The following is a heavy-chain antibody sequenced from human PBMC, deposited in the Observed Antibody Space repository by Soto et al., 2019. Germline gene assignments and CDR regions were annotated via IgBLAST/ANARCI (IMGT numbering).Heavy chain of an antibody. Sequence: EVQLVESGGGLVKPGGSLRLSCAASGFTFSNAWMSWVRQAPGKGLEWVGRIKSKTDGGTTDYAAPVKGRFTISRDESKTTLYLQMNSLKTEDTAVYYCTTDPLGYCSSTSCLTTGYYFDYWGQGTLVTVSS. CDR2: IKSKTDGGTT. J-gene: IGHJ4*02. V-gene: IGHV3-15*01. CDR1: GFTFSNAW. CDR3: TTDPLGYCSSTSCLTTGYYFDY. D-gene: IGHD2-2*01.